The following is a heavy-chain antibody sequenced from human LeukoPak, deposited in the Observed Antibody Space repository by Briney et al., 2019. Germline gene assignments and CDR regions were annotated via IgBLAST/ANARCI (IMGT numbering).Heavy chain of an antibody. V-gene: IGHV1-2*02. D-gene: IGHD2-2*01. J-gene: IGHJ5*02. Sequence: GASVKVSCKASRYTVTDYYMHWVRQAPGQGLEWTGWINPNSGGTNYAQNFQGRVTMTRDTSISTAYMELSRLRSDDTAVYYCARGGWSLGYCSSSSCLDWFDPWGQGTLVTVSS. CDR3: ARGGWSLGYCSSSSCLDWFDP. CDR1: RYTVTDYY. CDR2: INPNSGGT.